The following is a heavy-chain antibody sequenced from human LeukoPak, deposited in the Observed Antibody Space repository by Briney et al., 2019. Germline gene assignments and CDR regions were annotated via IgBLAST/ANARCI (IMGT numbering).Heavy chain of an antibody. CDR1: GFTFSVYS. J-gene: IGHJ4*02. Sequence: GGSVRLFCGASGFTFSVYSIIWARQAPGEGLEWISDIGIDSGNTNYADSVKGRFTISGDKAKNSLYLQMNSLRVEDTAVYYCARDYKYAFDNWGQGTLVTVSS. CDR2: IGIDSGNT. D-gene: IGHD5-24*01. CDR3: ARDYKYAFDN. V-gene: IGHV3-48*01.